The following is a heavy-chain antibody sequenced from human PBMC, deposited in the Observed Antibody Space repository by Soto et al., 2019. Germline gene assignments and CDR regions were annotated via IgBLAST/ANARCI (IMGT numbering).Heavy chain of an antibody. CDR1: GGSISSGGYY. Sequence: SETLSLTCTVSGGSISSGGYYWSWIRQHPGKGLEWIGYIYYSGSTYNNPSLKSRVTISVDTSKNQFSLKLSSVTAADTAVYYCARVGVGGYCSGGSCYSGSYNWFDPWGQGTLVTVS. CDR3: ARVGVGGYCSGGSCYSGSYNWFDP. J-gene: IGHJ5*02. V-gene: IGHV4-31*03. D-gene: IGHD2-15*01. CDR2: IYYSGST.